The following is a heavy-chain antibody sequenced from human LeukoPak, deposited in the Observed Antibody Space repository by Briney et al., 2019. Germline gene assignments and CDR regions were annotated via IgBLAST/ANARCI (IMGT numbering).Heavy chain of an antibody. CDR3: AKGSSSWYENWFDP. V-gene: IGHV3-23*01. Sequence: GGSLRLSCAASGFTFSSYAMSWVRQAPGEGLEWVSAISGSGGSTYYADSVKGRFTISRDNSKSTLYLQMNSPRAEDTAVYYCAKGSSSWYENWFDPWGQGTLVTVSS. CDR2: ISGSGGST. D-gene: IGHD6-13*01. CDR1: GFTFSSYA. J-gene: IGHJ5*02.